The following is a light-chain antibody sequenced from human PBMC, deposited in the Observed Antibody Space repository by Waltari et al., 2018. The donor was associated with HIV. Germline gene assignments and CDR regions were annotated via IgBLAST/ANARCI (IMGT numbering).Light chain of an antibody. CDR1: QSHLYSNGKNY. Sequence: IVLTQSPLSLPVTPGEPASISCRSTQSHLYSNGKNYLDWYLQKPGQSPQLLIYLGSNRAAGVPDRFSGSGSGTDFTLKISRVEAEDVGVYYCMEALQTPFTFGQGTKLEIK. CDR3: MEALQTPFT. V-gene: IGKV2-28*01. J-gene: IGKJ2*01. CDR2: LGS.